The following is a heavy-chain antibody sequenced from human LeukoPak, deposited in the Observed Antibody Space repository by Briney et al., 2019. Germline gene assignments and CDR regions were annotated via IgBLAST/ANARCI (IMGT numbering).Heavy chain of an antibody. Sequence: GGSLRLSCAASGFTFSMYRMHWARQAPGKGLVWVSRVKSDGSTNYADSVKGRFTISRDNAKNTVSLQMNSLRPEDTGVYYCTRAPSEIGSYYPEYFRHWGQGTLVTVSS. D-gene: IGHD3-10*01. CDR1: GFTFSMYR. CDR3: TRAPSEIGSYYPEYFRH. V-gene: IGHV3-74*01. J-gene: IGHJ1*01. CDR2: VKSDGST.